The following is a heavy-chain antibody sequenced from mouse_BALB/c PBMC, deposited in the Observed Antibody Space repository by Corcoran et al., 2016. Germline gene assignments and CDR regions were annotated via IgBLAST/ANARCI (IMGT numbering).Heavy chain of an antibody. Sequence: LVKTGASVKTSCKASGYSFTGYYMHWVKKGHGKSLEWLGYISCYNGATSYNQKFKGKATFTVDTSSSTAYMQFNSLTSEDSAVYYCARYYGSSYSFDYWGQGTTLTVSS. J-gene: IGHJ2*01. V-gene: IGHV1S34*01. CDR3: ARYYGSSYSFDY. CDR2: ISCYNGAT. D-gene: IGHD1-1*01. CDR1: GYSFTGYY.